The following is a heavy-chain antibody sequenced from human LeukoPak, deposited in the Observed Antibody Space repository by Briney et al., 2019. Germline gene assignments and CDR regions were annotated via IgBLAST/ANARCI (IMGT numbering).Heavy chain of an antibody. Sequence: GGSLRLSCAASGFTFSSYAMHWVRQAPGKGLEWVAVISYDGSNKYYADSVKGRFTISRDNSKNTLHLQMNSLRAEDTAIYYCARAYSSGYRTLDYWGQGTLVTVSS. CDR1: GFTFSSYA. CDR2: ISYDGSNK. J-gene: IGHJ4*02. D-gene: IGHD3-22*01. CDR3: ARAYSSGYRTLDY. V-gene: IGHV3-30-3*01.